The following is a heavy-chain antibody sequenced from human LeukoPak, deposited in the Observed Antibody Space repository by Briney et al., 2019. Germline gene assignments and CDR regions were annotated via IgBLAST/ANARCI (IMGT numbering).Heavy chain of an antibody. Sequence: GGSLRLSCAASGFTFSSYWMSWVRQAPGKGLEWVANIKQDGSEKYYVDSVKGRFTISRDNAKNSLYLQMNSLRAEDTAVYYCARIGYGDYDSYFNYWGQGTLVTVSS. D-gene: IGHD4-17*01. CDR2: IKQDGSEK. V-gene: IGHV3-7*01. J-gene: IGHJ4*02. CDR1: GFTFSSYW. CDR3: ARIGYGDYDSYFNY.